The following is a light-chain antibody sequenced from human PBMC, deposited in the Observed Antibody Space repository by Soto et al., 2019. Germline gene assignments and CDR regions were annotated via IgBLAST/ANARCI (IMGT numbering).Light chain of an antibody. V-gene: IGKV1-9*01. CDR1: QAMNTY. CDR3: EQFHSYPIT. Sequence: DIERNTTGSFMSATVGDRVTVSFRASQAMNTYIAWYQQRPGAAPKLLVYGASTLYTGVPSRFSGSEFGAVFAVSIFILQRSAVAPNYGEQFHSYPITIGLGTRLEI. CDR2: GAS. J-gene: IGKJ5*01.